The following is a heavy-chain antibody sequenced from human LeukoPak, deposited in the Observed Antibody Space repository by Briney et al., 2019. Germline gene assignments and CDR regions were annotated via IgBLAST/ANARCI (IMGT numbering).Heavy chain of an antibody. CDR3: AIVPYGSGSYYRSPFDY. J-gene: IGHJ4*02. Sequence: SVKVSCKASGGTFSSYAISWVRQAPGQGLEWMGRIIPILGIANYAQKFQGRVTITADKSTSTAYMELSSLRSEDTAVYYCAIVPYGSGSYYRSPFDYWGQGTLVTVSS. CDR2: IIPILGIA. CDR1: GGTFSSYA. V-gene: IGHV1-69*04. D-gene: IGHD3-10*01.